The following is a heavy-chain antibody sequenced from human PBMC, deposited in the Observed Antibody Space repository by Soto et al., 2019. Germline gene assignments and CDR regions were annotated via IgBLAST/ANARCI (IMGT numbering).Heavy chain of an antibody. CDR3: AREGYSSGFDPFDF. V-gene: IGHV1-18*01. J-gene: IGHJ3*01. Sequence: GPSVKVSCKASGYNFRNFGITWVRQASGLGLEWLGWISGYNGRTSSARNFRDRVVLTTDTATNTAYMELRSLTSDDTAIYYCAREGYSSGFDPFDFWGQGTKVTVSS. CDR2: ISGYNGRT. CDR1: GYNFRNFG. D-gene: IGHD5-18*01.